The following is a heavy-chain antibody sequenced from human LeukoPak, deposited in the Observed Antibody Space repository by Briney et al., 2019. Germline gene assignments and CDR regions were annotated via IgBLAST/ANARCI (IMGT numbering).Heavy chain of an antibody. CDR1: GFTFRSYA. J-gene: IGHJ5*02. V-gene: IGHV3-23*01. CDR2: ISGPGDKT. D-gene: IGHD2-2*01. CDR3: AKAGSSVSRTFDP. Sequence: PGGSLRLSCAASGFTFRSYAMRWVRQAPRKGLEWVSGISGPGDKTDYADSVKGRFTISRDNSENTVSLQMNSLTGEDTAVYYCAKAGSSVSRTFDPWGQGTLVTVSS.